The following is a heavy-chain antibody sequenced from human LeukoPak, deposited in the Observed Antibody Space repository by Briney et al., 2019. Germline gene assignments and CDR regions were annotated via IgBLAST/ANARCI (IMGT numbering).Heavy chain of an antibody. Sequence: GGSLRLSCAASGFTFSSYGMHWVRQAPGKGLEWVAFIRYDGSNKYYADSVKGRFTISRDNSKNTLYLQMNSLRAEDTAVCYCAKERDTAMVTIDYWGQGTLVTVSS. CDR3: AKERDTAMVTIDY. CDR1: GFTFSSYG. J-gene: IGHJ4*02. V-gene: IGHV3-30*02. CDR2: IRYDGSNK. D-gene: IGHD5-18*01.